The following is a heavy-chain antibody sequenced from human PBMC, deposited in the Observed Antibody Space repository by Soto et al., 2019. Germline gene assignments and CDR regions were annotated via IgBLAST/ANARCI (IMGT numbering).Heavy chain of an antibody. J-gene: IGHJ5*02. V-gene: IGHV4-61*01. D-gene: IGHD6-6*01. CDR2: IYYSGST. CDR3: ARGHSSSPNWFDP. CDR1: GGSISSSSYY. Sequence: SETLSLTCTVSGGSISSSSYYWSWIRQPPGKGLEWIGYIYYSGSTNYNPSLKGRVTISVDTSKNQFSMKLSSVTAADTAVYYCARGHSSSPNWFDPWGQGTLVTVSS.